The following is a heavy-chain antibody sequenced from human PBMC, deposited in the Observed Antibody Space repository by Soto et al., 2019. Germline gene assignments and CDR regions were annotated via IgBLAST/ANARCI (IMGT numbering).Heavy chain of an antibody. Sequence: PGGSLRLSCAASGFTFSSYWMHLIRQVPGEGLVWVSRIKTDGSSTSYADSVKGRFTISRDNAKNTMYLQMNNLGAEDTAVYYCARVGVGHYEFDYWGQGTLVTVSS. CDR2: IKTDGSST. CDR3: ARVGVGHYEFDY. V-gene: IGHV3-74*01. CDR1: GFTFSSYW. J-gene: IGHJ4*02. D-gene: IGHD3-16*01.